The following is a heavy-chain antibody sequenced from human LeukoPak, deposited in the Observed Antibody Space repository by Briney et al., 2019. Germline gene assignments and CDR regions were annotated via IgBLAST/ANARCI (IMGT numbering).Heavy chain of an antibody. V-gene: IGHV3-48*01. D-gene: IGHD5-24*01. CDR2: ISSSSSTI. CDR1: GFTFSSYS. Sequence: RAGGSLRLSCAASGFTFSSYSMNWVRQAPGKGLEWVSYISSSSSTIYYADSVKGRFTISRDNAKNSLYLQMNSLRAEDTAVYYCASWSSRDGYKRIDYWGQGTLVTVSS. CDR3: ASWSSRDGYKRIDY. J-gene: IGHJ4*02.